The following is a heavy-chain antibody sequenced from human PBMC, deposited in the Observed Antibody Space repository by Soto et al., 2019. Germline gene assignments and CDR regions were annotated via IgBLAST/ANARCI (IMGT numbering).Heavy chain of an antibody. D-gene: IGHD6-25*01. Sequence: QVQLVESGGGVVQPGRSLRLSCAASGFTFSSYAMHWVRQAPGKGLEWVAIISDDRSNKYYADSVKGRFTISRDNSKDTLYLQMNSLRAADTAVYYYARDPDSSGRYRFDYCGQGTLVTVSS. J-gene: IGHJ4*02. CDR3: ARDPDSSGRYRFDY. V-gene: IGHV3-30*04. CDR2: ISDDRSNK. CDR1: GFTFSSYA.